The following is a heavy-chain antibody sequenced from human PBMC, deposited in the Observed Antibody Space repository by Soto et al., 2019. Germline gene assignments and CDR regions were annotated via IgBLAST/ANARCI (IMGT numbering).Heavy chain of an antibody. CDR2: ISGSGAST. Sequence: EVQLLESGGGLVQPGGSLRLSCAASGFTFSSYAMSWVRQAPGKGLEWVSAISGSGASTYYADSVKGRFTISRDNSKNTLYLQMNSLRAEDTAVCYCAKSGQLELLDYYYYYMDVWGKGTTVTVSS. CDR1: GFTFSSYA. J-gene: IGHJ6*03. D-gene: IGHD1-7*01. V-gene: IGHV3-23*01. CDR3: AKSGQLELLDYYYYYMDV.